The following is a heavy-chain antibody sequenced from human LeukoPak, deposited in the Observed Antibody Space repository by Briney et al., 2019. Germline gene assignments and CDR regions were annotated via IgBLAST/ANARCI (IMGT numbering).Heavy chain of an antibody. CDR2: IWYDGSNK. J-gene: IGHJ4*02. D-gene: IGHD6-19*01. CDR3: AREGIAVAAASLAFDY. Sequence: RRSLRLSCAASGFTFSSYGMHWVRQAPGKGLEWVAVIWYDGSNKYYADSVKGRFTISRDNSKNTLYLQMNSLRAEDTAVYYCAREGIAVAAASLAFDYWGQGTLVIFSS. V-gene: IGHV3-33*01. CDR1: GFTFSSYG.